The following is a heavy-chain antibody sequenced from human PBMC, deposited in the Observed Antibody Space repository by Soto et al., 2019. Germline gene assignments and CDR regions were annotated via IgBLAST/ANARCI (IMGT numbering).Heavy chain of an antibody. V-gene: IGHV4-4*02. CDR3: ARDEMTTVTEYFDL. J-gene: IGHJ2*01. D-gene: IGHD4-17*01. CDR1: SGSISSSNW. CDR2: IYHSGST. Sequence: QVQLQESGPGLVKPSGTLSLTCAVSSGSISSSNWWRWVRQPPGKGLEWIGEIYHSGSTNDNPSLKSRVTLSVDKSKNQFSLKLSSVTAADTAVYYCARDEMTTVTEYFDLWGRGTLVTVSS.